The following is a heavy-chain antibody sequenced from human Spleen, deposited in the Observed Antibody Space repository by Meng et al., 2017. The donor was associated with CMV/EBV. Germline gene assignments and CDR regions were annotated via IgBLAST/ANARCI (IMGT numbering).Heavy chain of an antibody. D-gene: IGHD6-19*01. J-gene: IGHJ4*02. CDR1: GFTFRSYW. CDR3: IAVAEGDAGVFAY. Sequence: GESLKISCAASGFTFRSYWMSWVRQAPGKGLEWISSISSSSRYIFYVESVKGRFTISRDNAENSLFLQMNSLRVEDTAVYYCIAVAEGDAGVFAYWGQGTLVTVSS. V-gene: IGHV3-21*01. CDR2: ISSSSRYI.